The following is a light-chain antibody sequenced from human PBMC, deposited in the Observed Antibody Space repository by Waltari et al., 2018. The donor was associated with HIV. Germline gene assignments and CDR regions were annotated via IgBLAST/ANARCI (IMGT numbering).Light chain of an antibody. CDR1: QAIANK. Sequence: DIQMPPPPSSLSASVGHRVSITCRASQAIANKVNWCQQKPGKAPKVLIYDASRLPNGVPSRFSGSGSGTDFTLTINGVQPDDFASYFCQQISSVPLTFGPGTKVDVK. J-gene: IGKJ3*01. CDR3: QQISSVPLT. CDR2: DAS. V-gene: IGKV1-39*01.